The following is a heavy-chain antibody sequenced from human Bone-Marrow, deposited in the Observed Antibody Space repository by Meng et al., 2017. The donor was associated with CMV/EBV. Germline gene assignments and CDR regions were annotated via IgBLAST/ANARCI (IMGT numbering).Heavy chain of an antibody. CDR1: GFTFSSYA. V-gene: IGHV3-30*04. CDR2: ISYDGSNK. CDR3: ARDDYRGLLEWSPLDH. D-gene: IGHD3-3*01. J-gene: IGHJ4*02. Sequence: GGSLRLSCAASGFTFSSYAMHWVRQAPGKGLEWVAVISYDGSNKYYADSVKGRFTISRDNSKNTLYLQMNSLRAEDTAVYYCARDDYRGLLEWSPLDHWGQGTRVTVSS.